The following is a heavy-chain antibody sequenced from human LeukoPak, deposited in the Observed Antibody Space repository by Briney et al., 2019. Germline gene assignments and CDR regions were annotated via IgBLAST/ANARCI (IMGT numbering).Heavy chain of an antibody. V-gene: IGHV3-73*01. Sequence: GGSLRLSCAASGFTFSGSAMHWVRQASGKGLEWVGRIRSKANSYATAYAASVKGRLTISRDDSKNTAYLQMNSLKTEDTAVYYCTRQSKNASAAAYYYMDVWGKGTTVTVSS. CDR1: GFTFSGSA. CDR3: TRQSKNASAAAYYYMDV. D-gene: IGHD6-25*01. CDR2: IRSKANSYAT. J-gene: IGHJ6*03.